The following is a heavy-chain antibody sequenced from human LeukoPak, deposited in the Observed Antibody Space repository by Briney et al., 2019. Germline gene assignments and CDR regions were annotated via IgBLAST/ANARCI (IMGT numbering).Heavy chain of an antibody. Sequence: ASVKVSCKASGYTFTSYYMHWVRQAPGQGLEWMGWINPNSGGTNYAQKFQGRVTMTRDTSISTAYMELSRLRSDDTAVYYCARSGSGSPFYYYYYYYMDVWGKGTTVTVSS. CDR3: ARSGSGSPFYYYYYYYMDV. J-gene: IGHJ6*03. CDR1: GYTFTSYY. D-gene: IGHD3-10*01. CDR2: INPNSGGT. V-gene: IGHV1-2*02.